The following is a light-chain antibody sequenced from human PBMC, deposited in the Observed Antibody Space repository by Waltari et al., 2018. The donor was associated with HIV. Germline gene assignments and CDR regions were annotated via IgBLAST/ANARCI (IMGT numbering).Light chain of an antibody. Sequence: SYELTQPPSVSVYPGQTARITCSGDALPKQYAYWYQQKPGQAPVLVIYKDSERPSGIPERFSGSSSGKTVTLTISGVQAEDEADYYCQSADSSGTLVVFGGGTKLTVL. J-gene: IGLJ2*01. V-gene: IGLV3-25*03. CDR3: QSADSSGTLVV. CDR2: KDS. CDR1: ALPKQY.